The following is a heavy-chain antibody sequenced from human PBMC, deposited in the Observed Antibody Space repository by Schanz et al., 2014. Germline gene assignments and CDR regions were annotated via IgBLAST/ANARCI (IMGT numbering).Heavy chain of an antibody. CDR2: LYYSGRT. D-gene: IGHD2-15*01. CDR1: GASISSTRHY. J-gene: IGHJ4*02. CDR3: ARLEGCSGGSCYSLDL. Sequence: QLQLQESGPGLVKPSETLSLTCTVSGASISSTRHYWGWVRQAPGKGLEWLGSLYYSGRTHNNPSLRSRVTMCVDTSKNQFSLRLSSVTAADTAVYYCARLEGCSGGSCYSLDLWGQGTLVTVSS. V-gene: IGHV4-39*01.